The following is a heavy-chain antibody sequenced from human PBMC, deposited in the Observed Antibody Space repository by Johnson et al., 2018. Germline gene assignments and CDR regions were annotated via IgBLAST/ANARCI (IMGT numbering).Heavy chain of an antibody. V-gene: IGHV3-13*01. J-gene: IGHJ3*02. CDR1: GFTFSSYD. CDR3: ARVPYGYNLKGAFDI. CDR2: IGTAGDT. D-gene: IGHD5-24*01. Sequence: EVQLVESGGGLVQPGGSLRLSCAASGFTFSSYDMHWVRQATGKGLEWVSAIGTAGDTYYPDSVKGRFPISRDKAKNSLYRKMNSLRAEDTALYHCARVPYGYNLKGAFDIWGQGTMVTVSS.